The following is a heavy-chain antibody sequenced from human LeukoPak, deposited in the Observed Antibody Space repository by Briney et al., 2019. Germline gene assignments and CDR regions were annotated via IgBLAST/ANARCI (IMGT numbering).Heavy chain of an antibody. Sequence: PGGSLRLSCAATGFTFSSYAMSWVRQTPGKGLEWVAATSSSDAGTYHADSVRGRFTISRDNSKNTLYLQMNSLRAEDAAVYYCAKDDRWLQFCCWGQGTLVTVSA. J-gene: IGHJ4*02. CDR2: TSSSDAGT. V-gene: IGHV3-23*01. D-gene: IGHD5-24*01. CDR3: AKDDRWLQFCC. CDR1: GFTFSSYA.